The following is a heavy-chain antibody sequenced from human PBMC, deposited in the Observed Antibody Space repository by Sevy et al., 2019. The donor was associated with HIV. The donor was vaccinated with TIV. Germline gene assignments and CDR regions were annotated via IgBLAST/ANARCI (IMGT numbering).Heavy chain of an antibody. CDR3: AREDGSRQYFQY. CDR2: ISNSGSII. D-gene: IGHD6-13*01. J-gene: IGHJ1*01. CDR1: GFTFSSYE. Sequence: GGSLRLSCVISGFTFSSYEMNWVRQAPGKGPEWVSHISNSGSIIYYEDSVKGRFTISRDNAKNSLYLQMNSLRAEDTAVYYCAREDGSRQYFQYWGQGTLVTVSS. V-gene: IGHV3-48*03.